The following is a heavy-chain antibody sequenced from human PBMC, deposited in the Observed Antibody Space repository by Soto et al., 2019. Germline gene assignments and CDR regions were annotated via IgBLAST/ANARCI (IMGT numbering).Heavy chain of an antibody. CDR1: GYNFDTYW. CDR2: IDPADSKT. V-gene: IGHV5-10-1*01. Sequence: PGESLNISCKGSGYNFDTYWVNWVRQLPGKGLEWMGRIDPADSKTKYSPSLEGHITISVDKSIQTTYLQWSSLKASDTAIYYCARRIAAAGGYYYYPFDVWGQGPAGNVSS. J-gene: IGHJ6*02. D-gene: IGHD6-25*01. CDR3: ARRIAAAGGYYYYPFDV.